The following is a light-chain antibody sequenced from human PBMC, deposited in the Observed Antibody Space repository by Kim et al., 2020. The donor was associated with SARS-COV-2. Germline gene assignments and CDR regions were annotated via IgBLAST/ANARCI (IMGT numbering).Light chain of an antibody. Sequence: PGERATLSCRASQSVTTYFTWYQQKPGQAPRLLIYDASKRATGIPARFSGSGSGTDFTLTITSLEPEDSAGYYCLQRRNWPWTFGQGSKVDI. V-gene: IGKV3-11*01. J-gene: IGKJ1*01. CDR3: LQRRNWPWT. CDR2: DAS. CDR1: QSVTTY.